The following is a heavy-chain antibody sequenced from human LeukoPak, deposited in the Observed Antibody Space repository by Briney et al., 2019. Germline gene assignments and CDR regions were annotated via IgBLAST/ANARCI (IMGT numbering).Heavy chain of an antibody. J-gene: IGHJ4*02. D-gene: IGHD6-6*01. V-gene: IGHV3-74*01. Sequence: PGGSLRVSCAVSGFTFGNYWMYWVRQAPGKGLLWVSRIKSDGDGSFTSYADSVKGRFTISRDNAKNTLYLQMNSLRGEDTAVYYCARGGPSGSVDYWGQGTLVTVSS. CDR2: IKSDGDGSFT. CDR1: GFTFGNYW. CDR3: ARGGPSGSVDY.